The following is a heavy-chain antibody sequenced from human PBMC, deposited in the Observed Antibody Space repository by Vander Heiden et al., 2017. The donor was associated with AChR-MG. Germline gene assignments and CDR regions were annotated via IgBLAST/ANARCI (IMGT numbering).Heavy chain of an antibody. CDR2: ISYDGSNK. V-gene: IGHV3-30-3*01. CDR3: ARDEASGQLLWFPLDP. CDR1: GFTFSRYA. Sequence: QVHLVESGGGVVQPGRSLRLFCSASGFTFSRYAMHGVRQAPGKGLEWVAVISYDGSNKYYADSVKGRFTISRDNSKNTLYLQMNSLRAEDTAVYYCARDEASGQLLWFPLDPWGQGTLVTVSS. J-gene: IGHJ5*02. D-gene: IGHD3-10*01.